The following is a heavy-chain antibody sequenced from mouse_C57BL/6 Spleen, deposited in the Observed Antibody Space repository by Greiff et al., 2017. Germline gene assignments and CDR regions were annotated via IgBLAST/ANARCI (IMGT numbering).Heavy chain of an antibody. Sequence: QVQLQQPGAELVMPGASVKLSCKASGYTFTSYWMHWVKQRPGQGLEWIGEIDPSDSYTNYNQKFKGKSTLTVDKSSSTAYMQLSSLTSEDSAVYYCARIYKYLDYWGQGTTLTVSS. CDR3: ARIYKYLDY. CDR1: GYTFTSYW. CDR2: IDPSDSYT. J-gene: IGHJ2*01. V-gene: IGHV1-69*01. D-gene: IGHD1-3*01.